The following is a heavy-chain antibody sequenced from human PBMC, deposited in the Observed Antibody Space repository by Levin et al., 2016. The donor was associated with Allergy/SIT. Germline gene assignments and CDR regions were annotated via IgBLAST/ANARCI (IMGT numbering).Heavy chain of an antibody. V-gene: IGHV3-15*01. Sequence: GESLKISCAASGFTFSNAWMSWVRQAPGKGLEWVGRIKSKTDGGTTDYAAPVKGRFTISRDDSKNTLYLQMNSLKTEDTAVYYCKKGDYADYWGQGTLVTVSS. CDR2: IKSKTDGGTT. CDR3: KKGDYADY. J-gene: IGHJ4*02. CDR1: GFTFSNAW.